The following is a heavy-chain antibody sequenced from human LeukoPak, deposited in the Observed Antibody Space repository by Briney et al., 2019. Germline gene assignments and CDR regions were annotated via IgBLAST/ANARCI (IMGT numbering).Heavy chain of an antibody. CDR2: IYYSGST. CDR3: ARDRLGLPVDY. V-gene: IGHV4-59*01. J-gene: IGHJ4*02. D-gene: IGHD3-16*01. CDR1: GGSISTYY. Sequence: SETLSLTCTVSGGSISTYYWTWIRRPPGKGLEWIGYIYYSGSTNYNPSLKSRVTMSVDTSKNQFSLKLNSVTAADTAVYYCARDRLGLPVDYWGRGTLVTVSS.